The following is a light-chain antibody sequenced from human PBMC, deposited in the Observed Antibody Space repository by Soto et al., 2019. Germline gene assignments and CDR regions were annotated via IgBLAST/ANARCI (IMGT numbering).Light chain of an antibody. V-gene: IGKV3-20*01. J-gene: IGKJ2*01. Sequence: EIVLTQSPGTLSLSPGETATLSCRASQSVASNYLAWYQQKPGRAPRLLIYGALNRATGIADRFSGSGPGTDFTLTISSLKPEDSAVYYCQQSGGAPYTFGQGTKLETK. CDR3: QQSGGAPYT. CDR1: QSVASNY. CDR2: GAL.